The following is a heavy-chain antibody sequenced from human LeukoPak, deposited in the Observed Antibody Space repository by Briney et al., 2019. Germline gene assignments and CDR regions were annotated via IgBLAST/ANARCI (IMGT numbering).Heavy chain of an antibody. D-gene: IGHD3-3*01. J-gene: IGHJ3*02. CDR1: GYTFTSYG. V-gene: IGHV1-18*01. Sequence: ASVKVSCKASGYTFTSYGISWVRQAPGQGLEWMGWISAYNGNTNYAQKLQGGVTMTTDTSTSTAYMELRSLRSDDTAVYYCARASFGDFGVVIITDCAFDIWGQGTMVTVSS. CDR2: ISAYNGNT. CDR3: ARASFGDFGVVIITDCAFDI.